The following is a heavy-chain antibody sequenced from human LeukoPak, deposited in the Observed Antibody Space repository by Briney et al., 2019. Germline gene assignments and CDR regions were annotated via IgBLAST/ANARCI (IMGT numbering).Heavy chain of an antibody. CDR1: GFTFDDYA. CDR2: ISWNSGSI. V-gene: IGHV3-9*01. J-gene: IGHJ4*02. CDR3: ARLRSPTDY. D-gene: IGHD5-12*01. Sequence: PGGSLRLSCAASGFTFDDYAMHWVRQAPGKGLEWVSGISWNSGSIGYADSVKGRFTISRDNAKNSLYLQMNSLRAEDTALYYCARLRSPTDYWGQGTLVTVSS.